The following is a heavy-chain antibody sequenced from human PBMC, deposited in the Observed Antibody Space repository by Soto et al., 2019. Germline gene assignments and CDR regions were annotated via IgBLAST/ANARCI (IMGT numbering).Heavy chain of an antibody. V-gene: IGHV3-23*01. CDR1: GFTFRSYA. CDR2: ISASGGTT. D-gene: IGHD3-22*01. Sequence: VQLLESAGRLVQPGGSLRLSCAASGFTFRSYAMNWVRQAPGKGLEWVSAISASGGTTYYADSVKGRFTISRDNSKNTLYLQMNSLRAEDTAVYYCAKDLGNYYYDSSGYSSYGMDVWGQGTTVIVSS. J-gene: IGHJ6*02. CDR3: AKDLGNYYYDSSGYSSYGMDV.